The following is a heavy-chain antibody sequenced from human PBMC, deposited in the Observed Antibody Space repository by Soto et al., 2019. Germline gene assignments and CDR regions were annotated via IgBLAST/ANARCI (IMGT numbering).Heavy chain of an antibody. Sequence: PSETLSLTCAVSGGSISSSNWWSCVRQPPGKGLEWIGEIYHSGSTNYNPSLKSRVTIPVDKSKNQFSLKLSSVTAADTAVYYCARGGFGTETTFDKGGQGPLDPVSA. J-gene: IGHJ4*02. CDR2: IYHSGST. CDR1: GGSISSSNW. CDR3: ARGGFGTETTFDK. V-gene: IGHV4-4*02. D-gene: IGHD1-1*01.